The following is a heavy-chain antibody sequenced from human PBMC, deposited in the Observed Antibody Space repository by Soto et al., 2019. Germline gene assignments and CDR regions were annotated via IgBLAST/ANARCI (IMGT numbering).Heavy chain of an antibody. J-gene: IGHJ4*02. V-gene: IGHV1-2*02. CDR1: GYSFTGYY. CDR3: AAGDYGTGGHAFPYFDY. D-gene: IGHD3-16*01. CDR2: INPDSGAT. Sequence: HEHLVQSGAEVKRPGASLKVSCKASGYSFTGYYIHWVRQAPGQGLEWMGWINPDSGATNYSQNFQDRVTLTTDTSISTASIDVIRLTSADTAVDYCAAGDYGTGGHAFPYFDYWGQGTLVIVSS.